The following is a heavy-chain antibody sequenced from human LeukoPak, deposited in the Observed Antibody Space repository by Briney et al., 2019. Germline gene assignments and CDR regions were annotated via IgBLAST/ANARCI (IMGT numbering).Heavy chain of an antibody. CDR2: IYYSGKT. J-gene: IGHJ4*02. CDR1: GGSIISSSYY. D-gene: IGHD3-10*01. Sequence: PSETLSLTCTVSGGSIISSSYYWGWIRQPPGKGLEWIGSIYYSGKTDYNPSLKSRVTISVDTSKNQFSLKLSSVTAADTAVYYCARWTMNYYGSGSYFGKFDYWGQGTLVTVSS. CDR3: ARWTMNYYGSGSYFGKFDY. V-gene: IGHV4-39*07.